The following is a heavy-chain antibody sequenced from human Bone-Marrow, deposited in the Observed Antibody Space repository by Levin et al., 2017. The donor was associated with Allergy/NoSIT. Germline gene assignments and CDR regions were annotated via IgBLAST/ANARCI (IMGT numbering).Heavy chain of an antibody. CDR2: IKHDGSER. CDR1: GLSFSSYW. D-gene: IGHD3-16*02. Sequence: GESLKISCAASGLSFSSYWMTWVRQAPGKGLEWVATIKHDGSERYYVDSVKGRFTISRDNAKNSLYLQLNSLRVEDTAVYYCAKETLGGYDYVWGSYRYTDYWGQGTLITV. J-gene: IGHJ4*02. V-gene: IGHV3-7*01. CDR3: AKETLGGYDYVWGSYRYTDY.